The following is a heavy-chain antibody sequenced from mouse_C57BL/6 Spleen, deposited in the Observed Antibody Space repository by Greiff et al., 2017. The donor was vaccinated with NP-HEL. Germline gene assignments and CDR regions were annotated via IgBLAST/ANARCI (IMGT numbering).Heavy chain of an antibody. Sequence: EVKLVESGGGLVQPGGSLKLSCAASGFTFSDYYMYWVRQTPEKRLEWVAYISNGGGSTYYPDTVKGRFTISRDNAKNTLYLQMSRLKSEDTAMYDCAVTTVVAHWYFDVWGTGTTVTVSS. D-gene: IGHD1-1*01. CDR3: AVTTVVAHWYFDV. J-gene: IGHJ1*03. CDR2: ISNGGGST. CDR1: GFTFSDYY. V-gene: IGHV5-12*01.